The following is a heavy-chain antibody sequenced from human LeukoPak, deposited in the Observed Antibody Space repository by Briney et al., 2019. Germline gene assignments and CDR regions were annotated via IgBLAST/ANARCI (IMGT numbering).Heavy chain of an antibody. D-gene: IGHD5-24*01. V-gene: IGHV3-7*01. CDR1: GFTFSSYW. Sequence: GGSLRLSCAASGFTFSSYWMSWVRQAPGKGLEWVANIKQDGSEKYYVDSVKGRFTISRDNAKNSLYLQMNSLRAEDTAVYYCARDGPTTRWLQFRYRDTRFDYWGQGILVTVSS. J-gene: IGHJ4*02. CDR3: ARDGPTTRWLQFRYRDTRFDY. CDR2: IKQDGSEK.